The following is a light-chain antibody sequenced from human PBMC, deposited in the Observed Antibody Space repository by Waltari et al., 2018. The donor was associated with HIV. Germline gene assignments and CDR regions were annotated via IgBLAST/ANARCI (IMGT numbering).Light chain of an antibody. CDR2: GDN. Sequence: QSVLTPPRSVSVAPGPRVSITCPGSTSNIREGYGLHWYQELPGTAPNLLNYGDNNRPSSVPDRSACSKSGTSASPAFTARQFEDEAEYYCQSYDSSLSAWVFGGGTKLTVL. CDR3: QSYDSSLSAWV. V-gene: IGLV1-40*01. CDR1: TSNIREGYG. J-gene: IGLJ3*02.